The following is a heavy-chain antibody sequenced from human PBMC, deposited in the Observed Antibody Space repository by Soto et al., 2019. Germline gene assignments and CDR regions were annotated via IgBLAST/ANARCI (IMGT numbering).Heavy chain of an antibody. Sequence: PSETLSLTSTVSGGSISSYYWSWIRQPAGKGLEWIGRIYTSGSTNYNPSLKSRVTMSVDTSKNQFSLKLSSVTAADTAVYYCARLPSATIFGGSAGWFDPWGQGTLVTVSS. CDR1: GGSISSYY. CDR2: IYTSGST. V-gene: IGHV4-4*07. CDR3: ARLPSATIFGGSAGWFDP. J-gene: IGHJ5*02. D-gene: IGHD3-3*01.